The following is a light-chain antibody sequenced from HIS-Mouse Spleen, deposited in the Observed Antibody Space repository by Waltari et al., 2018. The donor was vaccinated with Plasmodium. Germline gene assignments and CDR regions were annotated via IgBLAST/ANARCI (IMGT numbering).Light chain of an antibody. CDR1: ALPKKY. CDR2: EDS. Sequence: SYELTQPPSVSVSPGQTARITCSGAALPKKYAYWYQQKSGQAPVLVIYEDSKRPSGIHEGFSGSSAGTMATLTISGAQVEDEADYYCYSTDSSGNHRVFGGGTKLTVL. CDR3: YSTDSSGNHRV. V-gene: IGLV3-10*01. J-gene: IGLJ3*02.